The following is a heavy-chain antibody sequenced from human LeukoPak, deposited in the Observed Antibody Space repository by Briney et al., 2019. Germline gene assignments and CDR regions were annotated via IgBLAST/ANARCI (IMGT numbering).Heavy chain of an antibody. CDR3: ARGLCGGDCYSD. Sequence: GGSLRLSCAASGFTFSSYSMNWVRQAPGKGLEWVSSISSTSSYIYYADSVKGRFTISRDNAKNSLYLQMNSLRAEDTAAYYCARGLCGGDCYSDWGQGTLVTVSS. CDR2: ISSTSSYI. D-gene: IGHD2-21*02. CDR1: GFTFSSYS. V-gene: IGHV3-21*01. J-gene: IGHJ4*02.